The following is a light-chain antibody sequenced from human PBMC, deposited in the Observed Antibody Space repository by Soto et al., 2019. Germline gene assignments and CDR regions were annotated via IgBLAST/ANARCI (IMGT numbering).Light chain of an antibody. CDR2: DTT. J-gene: IGLJ3*02. CDR3: LLSYSGTNWV. Sequence: QAVVTQEPSLTVSPGGTVTLTCGSSTGAVTSGHYPYWFQQKPGQAPRTLIYDTTNKHSLTPARFSGSLLGGKAALTLAGAQTDDEADYYCLLSYSGTNWVFGGGTQLTVL. CDR1: TGAVTSGHY. V-gene: IGLV7-46*01.